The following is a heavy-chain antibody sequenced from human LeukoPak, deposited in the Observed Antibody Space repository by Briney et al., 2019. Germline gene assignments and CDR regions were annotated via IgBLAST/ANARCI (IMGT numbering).Heavy chain of an antibody. D-gene: IGHD2-15*01. V-gene: IGHV4-4*02. Sequence: SETLSLTCDVSGGXVTSTNWWTWVRQPPGKGLEWIGEVHLDGRTNYNPSLKSRLIMSVDLPENHISLKLTSVTAADTAVYYCARHVRQVAYDAFDIWGQGTMVTVSS. CDR3: ARHVRQVAYDAFDI. CDR1: GGXVTSTNW. J-gene: IGHJ3*02. CDR2: VHLDGRT.